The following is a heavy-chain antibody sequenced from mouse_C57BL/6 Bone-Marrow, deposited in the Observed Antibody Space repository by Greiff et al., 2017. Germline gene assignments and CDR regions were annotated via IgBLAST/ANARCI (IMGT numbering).Heavy chain of an antibody. CDR2: IRLKSDNYAT. CDR1: GFTFSNYW. D-gene: IGHD1-1*01. Sequence: EVQLVESGGGLVQPGGSMKLSCVASGFTFSNYWMNWVRQSPEKGLEWVAQIRLKSDNYATHYAESVKGRFTISRDDSKSSVYLQMNNLRAEDTGIYYCTSSIYYYGSSYGYWGQGTTLTVSS. J-gene: IGHJ2*01. V-gene: IGHV6-3*01. CDR3: TSSIYYYGSSYGY.